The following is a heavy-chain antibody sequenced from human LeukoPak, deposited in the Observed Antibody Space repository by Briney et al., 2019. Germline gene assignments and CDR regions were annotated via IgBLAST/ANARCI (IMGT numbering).Heavy chain of an antibody. D-gene: IGHD3-10*02. J-gene: IGHJ6*04. V-gene: IGHV3-48*03. Sequence: PGGSLRLSCAASGFTLSSYEMNSVRQAPGKGLEWVSYISSSVSTIYYADSVKGRFTISRDNAKNSLYLQMNSLRAEDTAVYYCAELGSTMIGGVWGKGTTVTISS. CDR1: GFTLSSYE. CDR3: AELGSTMIGGV. CDR2: ISSSVSTI.